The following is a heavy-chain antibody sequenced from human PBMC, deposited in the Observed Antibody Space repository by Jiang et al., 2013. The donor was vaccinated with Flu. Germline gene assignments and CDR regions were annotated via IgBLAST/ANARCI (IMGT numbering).Heavy chain of an antibody. D-gene: IGHD2-8*02. J-gene: IGHJ4*01. Sequence: GSGLVKPSETLSLTCTVSGASISSFNYYWAWIRQPPGKGLEWIGSVYYTGRTSYNPSLNSRVTISVDTSKRQFSLKMSSVTAADTAVYYCARQYLWFGDHAPYYFDLWGHGTLAVVSS. CDR1: GASISSFNYY. CDR3: ARQYLWFGDHAPYYFDL. CDR2: VYYTGRT. V-gene: IGHV4-39*01.